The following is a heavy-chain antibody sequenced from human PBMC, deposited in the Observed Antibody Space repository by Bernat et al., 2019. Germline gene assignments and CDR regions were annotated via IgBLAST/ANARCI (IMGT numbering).Heavy chain of an antibody. J-gene: IGHJ6*02. Sequence: EVQLVESGGGLVQPGGSLRLSCAASGFTFSSYSMNWVRQAPGKGPEWVSYISSSSSTIYYADSVKGRFTISRDNAKNSLYLQMNSLRAEDTAVYYCARETYCGGDCFYYYYGMDVWGQGTTVTVSS. V-gene: IGHV3-48*01. CDR3: ARETYCGGDCFYYYYGMDV. CDR2: ISSSSSTI. D-gene: IGHD2-21*02. CDR1: GFTFSSYS.